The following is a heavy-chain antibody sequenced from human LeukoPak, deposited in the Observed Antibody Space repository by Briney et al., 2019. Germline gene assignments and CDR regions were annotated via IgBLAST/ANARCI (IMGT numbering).Heavy chain of an antibody. D-gene: IGHD3-10*01. Sequence: GGSLSLSCAASGFIFSNYAMTWVRPAPGKGLEWVSILGGLSESVYYPDSVKGRFTVSRDNSKDTLYLEINSLRGEDTATYYCARRWLGDPYGMDVWGQGTTVTVSS. J-gene: IGHJ6*02. CDR2: LGGLSESV. V-gene: IGHV3-23*01. CDR1: GFIFSNYA. CDR3: ARRWLGDPYGMDV.